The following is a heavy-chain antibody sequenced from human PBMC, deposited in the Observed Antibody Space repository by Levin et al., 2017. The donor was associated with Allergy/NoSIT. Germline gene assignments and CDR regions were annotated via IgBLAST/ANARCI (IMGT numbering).Heavy chain of an antibody. V-gene: IGHV3-23*01. CDR3: AKGGNKFIIIGYFHH. D-gene: IGHD3-10*01. Sequence: GESLKISCADSGFDFTNYAMSWVRQAPGKGLEWVSGISVNGNTYYADSVKGRFTISRDNSKNTLYLQMNSLRAADTAVYYCAKGGNKFIIIGYFHHWGQGTLVTVS. CDR1: GFDFTNYA. CDR2: ISVNGNT. J-gene: IGHJ1*01.